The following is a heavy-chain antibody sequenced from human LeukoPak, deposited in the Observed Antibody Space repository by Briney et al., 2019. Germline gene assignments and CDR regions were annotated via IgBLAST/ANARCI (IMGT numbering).Heavy chain of an antibody. CDR3: ARRGVAGTEYYFDY. CDR2: IYSGGST. J-gene: IGHJ4*02. Sequence: GGSLRLSCAASGFTFSTSGMTWVRQAPGKGLEWVSVIYSGGSTYYTGSVKGRFTIPRDNSENTLYLQMNSLRAEDTAVYYCARRGVAGTEYYFDYWGQGTLVTVSS. D-gene: IGHD6-19*01. CDR1: GFTFSTSG. V-gene: IGHV3-23*03.